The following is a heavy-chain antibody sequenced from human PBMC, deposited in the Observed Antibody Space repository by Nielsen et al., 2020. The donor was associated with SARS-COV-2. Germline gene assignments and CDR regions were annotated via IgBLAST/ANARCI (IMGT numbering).Heavy chain of an antibody. CDR3: ARVGLDSSRYPAAFDI. CDR1: GGSISSYY. J-gene: IGHJ3*02. CDR2: IYYSGST. Sequence: SETLSLTCTVSGGSISSYYWSWIRQPPGKGLEWIGYIYYSGSTNYNPSLKSRVTISVDTSKSQFSLKLSSVTAADTAVYYCARVGLDSSRYPAAFDIWGQGTMVTVSS. D-gene: IGHD3-22*01. V-gene: IGHV4-59*13.